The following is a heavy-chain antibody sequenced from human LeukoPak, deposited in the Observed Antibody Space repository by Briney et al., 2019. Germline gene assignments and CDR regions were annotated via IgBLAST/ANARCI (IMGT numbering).Heavy chain of an antibody. CDR1: GGSISSGGYS. V-gene: IGHV4-30-2*01. CDR2: IYHSGST. J-gene: IGHJ4*02. CDR3: ARGVGDFWSGYPKYYFDY. Sequence: PSETLSLTCAVSGGSISSGGYSWSWIRQPPGKGLEWIGYIYHSGSTYYNPSLKSRVTISVDRSKNQFSLKLSSVTAADTAAYYCARGVGDFWSGYPKYYFDYWGQGTLVTVSS. D-gene: IGHD3-3*01.